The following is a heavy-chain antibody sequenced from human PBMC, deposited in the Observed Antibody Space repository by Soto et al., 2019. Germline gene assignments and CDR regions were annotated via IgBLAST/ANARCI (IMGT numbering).Heavy chain of an antibody. Sequence: QITLKEAGPTLVKPTQTLTLTCGFSGFSLITSGVGVGWIRQPPGKALEWLALIYWDDDKGYSTSLKSRLTITKDTSKNQVVLTMTNMDPADTATYYCAHTMAPRIFDYWGQGILVTVSS. CDR1: GFSLITSGVG. CDR2: IYWDDDK. V-gene: IGHV2-5*02. J-gene: IGHJ4*02. CDR3: AHTMAPRIFDY.